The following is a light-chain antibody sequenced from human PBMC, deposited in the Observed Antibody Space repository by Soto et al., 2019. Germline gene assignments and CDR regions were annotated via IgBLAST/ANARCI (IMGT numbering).Light chain of an antibody. CDR3: SSYAGFNRYL. CDR2: NTN. V-gene: IGLV8-61*01. Sequence: QTVVTQEPSFSVSPGGTVTLTCGLSSDSVSASHFPSWYQQTPGQAPRTLIYNTNTRSSGVPDRFSAYKSGVTAFLIVSGLKAEDEADYYCSSYAGFNRYLFGTGTKVTVL. CDR1: SDSVSASHF. J-gene: IGLJ1*01.